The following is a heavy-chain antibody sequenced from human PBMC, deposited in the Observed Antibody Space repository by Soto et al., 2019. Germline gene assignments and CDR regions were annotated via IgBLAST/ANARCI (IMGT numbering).Heavy chain of an antibody. CDR1: GFSFSNYA. V-gene: IGHV3-23*05. D-gene: IGHD3-16*01. Sequence: EVQLLESGGGLVQPGGSLRLSCIASGFSFSNYAMIWVRQAPGKGPEWVSSIEISGRATYYADAVKGRFTISRDDSKNAVYLQINSLGGEDTSVYFCAKGDGGYFDHWGQGSLVTVSS. J-gene: IGHJ4*02. CDR2: IEISGRAT. CDR3: AKGDGGYFDH.